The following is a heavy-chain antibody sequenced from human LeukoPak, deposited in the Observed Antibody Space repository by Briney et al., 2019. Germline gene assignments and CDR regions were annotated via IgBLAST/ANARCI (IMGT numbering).Heavy chain of an antibody. CDR1: GFTFTDYA. CDR3: AKDRVTDSRGYTNEHYFDY. Sequence: GGSLRLSCVGSGFTFTDYAMSWVRQAPGKGLEWVSAFSGTGGYIYYADPVKGRFTVSRDNSKSTLYLQMNSLMAEDTAVYYCAKDRVTDSRGYTNEHYFDYWGQGTLVTVSS. D-gene: IGHD3-22*01. CDR2: FSGTGGYI. J-gene: IGHJ4*02. V-gene: IGHV3-23*01.